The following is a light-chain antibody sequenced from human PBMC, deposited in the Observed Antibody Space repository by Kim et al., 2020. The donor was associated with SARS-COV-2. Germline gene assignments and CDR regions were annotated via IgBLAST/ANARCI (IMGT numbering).Light chain of an antibody. V-gene: IGLV3-19*01. CDR3: NSRDSSGNHYV. Sequence: WGPPVRTTCQGASLRSYYESWYQKNPGKAPVLVIYDKNKRPSGIPDRFSGYSSGNTASLTITGAQAEDEADYYCNSRDSSGNHYVFGTGTKVTVL. CDR1: SLRSYY. J-gene: IGLJ1*01. CDR2: DKN.